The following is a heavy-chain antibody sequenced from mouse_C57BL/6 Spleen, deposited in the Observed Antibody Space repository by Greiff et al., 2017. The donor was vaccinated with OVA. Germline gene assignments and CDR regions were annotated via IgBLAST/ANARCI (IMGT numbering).Heavy chain of an antibody. J-gene: IGHJ1*03. CDR2: IDPANGNT. Sequence: EVKVVESVAELVRPGASVKLSCTASGFNIKNTYMHWVKQRPEQGLEWIGRIDPANGNTKYAPKFQGKATITADTSSNTAYLQLSSLTSEDTAIYYCAREDIYYYGSSSYWYFDVWGTGTTVTVSS. D-gene: IGHD1-1*01. CDR1: GFNIKNTY. V-gene: IGHV14-3*01. CDR3: AREDIYYYGSSSYWYFDV.